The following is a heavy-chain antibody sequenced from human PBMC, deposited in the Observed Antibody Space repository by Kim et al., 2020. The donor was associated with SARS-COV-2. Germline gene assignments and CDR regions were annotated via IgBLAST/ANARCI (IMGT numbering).Heavy chain of an antibody. CDR3: ARGPDSYGYVMVYY. V-gene: IGHV4-39*01. D-gene: IGHD5-18*01. CDR2: IYYSGST. CDR1: GGSISSSSYY. Sequence: SETLSLTCTVSGGSISSSSYYWGWIRQPPGKGLEWIGSIYYSGSTYYNPSLKSRVTISVDTSKNQFSLKLSSVTAADTAVYYCARGPDSYGYVMVYYWGQGTLVTVSS. J-gene: IGHJ4*02.